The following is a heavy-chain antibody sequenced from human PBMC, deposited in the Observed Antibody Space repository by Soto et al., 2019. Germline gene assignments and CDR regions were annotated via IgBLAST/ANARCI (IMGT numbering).Heavy chain of an antibody. V-gene: IGHV5-51*01. Sequence: PGASLKISCKGSGYTFTSYWIGWVRQMPGEGLEWMGVIYPSDSDIRYSPSFQGKVTISADKSITTAYLQWGSLKAADTAMYYCVRSGTSSGRFSDYWGQGTLVTVSS. CDR3: VRSGTSSGRFSDY. CDR2: IYPSDSDI. J-gene: IGHJ4*02. CDR1: GYTFTSYW. D-gene: IGHD2-15*01.